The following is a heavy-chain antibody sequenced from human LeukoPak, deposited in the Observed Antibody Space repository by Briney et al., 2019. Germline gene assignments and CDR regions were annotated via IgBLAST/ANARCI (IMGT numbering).Heavy chain of an antibody. CDR2: IKQDGSEK. V-gene: IGHV3-7*01. Sequence: GGSLRLSCAASGFTFSSYWMSWVRQAPGKGLEWAANIKQDGSEKYYVDSVKGRFTISRDNAKNSLYLQMNSLRAEDTAVYYCARNRVVITGGSDYWGQGTLVTVSS. J-gene: IGHJ4*02. CDR3: ARNRVVITGGSDY. D-gene: IGHD3-22*01. CDR1: GFTFSSYW.